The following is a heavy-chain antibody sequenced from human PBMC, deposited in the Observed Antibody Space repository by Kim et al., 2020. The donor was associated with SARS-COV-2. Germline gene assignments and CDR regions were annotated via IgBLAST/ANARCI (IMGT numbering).Heavy chain of an antibody. J-gene: IGHJ4*01. CDR3: AKGGPTGGIYGSTDYFD. Sequence: GGSLRLSCAVSGFTFSSFAMSWVRQAPGKGLEYVSAIGNSGATTYYEDSVKGRGTISRDNSKNTMYLQMNSMRAEDTAVYYCAKGGPTGGIYGSTDYFD. CDR2: IGNSGATT. V-gene: IGHV3-23*01. D-gene: IGHD3-10*01. CDR1: GFTFSSFA.